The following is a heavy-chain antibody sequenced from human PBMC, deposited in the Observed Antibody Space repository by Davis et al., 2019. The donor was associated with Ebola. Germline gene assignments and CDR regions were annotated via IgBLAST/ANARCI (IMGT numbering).Heavy chain of an antibody. Sequence: SETLSLTCTVSGGSISSHYWSWIRQPPGKGLDWIAYISASGTTKYNPSLLSRVAISVDTSKNQMSLTLTSVTSADSAMYFCARHDWGGRADNFDYWGQGTLVTVSS. CDR2: ISASGTT. V-gene: IGHV4-59*11. CDR3: ARHDWGGRADNFDY. J-gene: IGHJ4*02. CDR1: GGSISSHY. D-gene: IGHD1-26*01.